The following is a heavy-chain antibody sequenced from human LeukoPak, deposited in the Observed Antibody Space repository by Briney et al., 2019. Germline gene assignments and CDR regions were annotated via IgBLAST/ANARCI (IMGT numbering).Heavy chain of an antibody. CDR2: IIPIFGTA. V-gene: IGHV1-69*05. D-gene: IGHD3-3*01. Sequence: SVKVSCKASGGTFSSYAISWVRQAPGQGLEWMGGIIPIFGTANYAQKFQGRVTITTDESTSTAYMELSSLRSEDTAVYYCASGGGGGDYDFWSGYYPNWFDPWGQGTLVTVYS. J-gene: IGHJ5*02. CDR3: ASGGGGGDYDFWSGYYPNWFDP. CDR1: GGTFSSYA.